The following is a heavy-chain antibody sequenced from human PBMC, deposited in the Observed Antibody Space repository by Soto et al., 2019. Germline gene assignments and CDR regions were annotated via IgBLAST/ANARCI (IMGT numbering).Heavy chain of an antibody. V-gene: IGHV3-48*02. Sequence: EGYLRLSCAADGFTFSTSSMNWGRQAPGKGLEWVSYISSSSSTIYYADSVKGRFTISRDNAKNSLYLQMNSLRDEDTAVYFCASNRYTSGRTYYQGQGT. D-gene: IGHD6-19*01. CDR3: ASNRYTSGRTYY. CDR1: GFTFSTSS. J-gene: IGHJ4*02. CDR2: ISSSSSTI.